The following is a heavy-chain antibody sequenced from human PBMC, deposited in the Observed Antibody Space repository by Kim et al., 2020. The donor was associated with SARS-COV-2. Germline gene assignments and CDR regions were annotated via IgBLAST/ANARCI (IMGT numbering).Heavy chain of an antibody. CDR2: THYSGST. V-gene: IGHV4-59*01. Sequence: SETLSLTCTVSGGSISSYYWSWIRQPPGKGLEWIGHTHYSGSTNYKPSLKSRVTISVDTSKNQVSLKLRSVTTADTAVYFCARDRKDDYGMDVWGQGTT. J-gene: IGHJ6*02. CDR3: ARDRKDDYGMDV. CDR1: GGSISSYY.